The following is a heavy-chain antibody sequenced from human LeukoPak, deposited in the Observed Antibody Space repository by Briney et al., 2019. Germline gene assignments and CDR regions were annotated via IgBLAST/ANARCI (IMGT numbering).Heavy chain of an antibody. CDR1: GFTFSSYS. J-gene: IGHJ4*02. V-gene: IGHV3-21*01. D-gene: IGHD3-10*01. CDR2: ISSSSSYI. Sequence: GGSLRLSCAASGFTFSSYSMNWVRQAPGKGLEWVSSISSSSSYIYYADSVKGRFTISRDNAKNSLYLQMNSLRAKDTAVYYCARDRRFGGSSGRSCYFDYWGQGTLVTVSS. CDR3: ARDRRFGGSSGRSCYFDY.